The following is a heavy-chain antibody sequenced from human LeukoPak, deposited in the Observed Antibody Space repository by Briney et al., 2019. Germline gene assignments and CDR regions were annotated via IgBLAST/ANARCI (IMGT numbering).Heavy chain of an antibody. CDR3: ATSYGDYAAAFDI. J-gene: IGHJ3*02. Sequence: SQTLSLTRTVSGGSISSGDYYWSWIRQPPGKGLEWIGYIYYSGSTYYNPSLKSRVTISVDTSKNQFSLKLSSVTAADTAVYYCATSYGDYAAAFDIWGRGTMVTVSS. V-gene: IGHV4-30-4*01. CDR1: GGSISSGDYY. CDR2: IYYSGST. D-gene: IGHD4-17*01.